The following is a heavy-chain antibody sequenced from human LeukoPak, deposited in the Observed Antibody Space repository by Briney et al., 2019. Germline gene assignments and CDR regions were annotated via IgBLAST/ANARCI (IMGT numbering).Heavy chain of an antibody. CDR3: ARHYVGRPCDY. V-gene: IGHV3-21*04. CDR2: ISTSSSYI. J-gene: IGHJ4*02. CDR1: GFIFSSYS. D-gene: IGHD4-17*01. Sequence: GGSLRLSCAASGFIFSSYSMNWVRQAPGKGLEWVSSISTSSSYIYYADSVKGRFTISRDNAKNSLYLQMNSLRAEDTAVYYCARHYVGRPCDYWGQGTLVTVSP.